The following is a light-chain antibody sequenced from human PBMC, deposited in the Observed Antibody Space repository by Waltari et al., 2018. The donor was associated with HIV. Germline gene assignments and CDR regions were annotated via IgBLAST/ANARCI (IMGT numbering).Light chain of an antibody. CDR2: GAS. CDR3: QQYGNSPWT. V-gene: IGKV3-20*01. Sequence: EIVLTQSPGTLSLSPGVRATLSCRASQSVRNDYLAWYQHKPGQSPRLRIYGASSRATGVPDRFSGSGSGTDFTLTVSRLEPEDFAVYYCQQYGNSPWTFGQGTKVE. CDR1: QSVRNDY. J-gene: IGKJ1*01.